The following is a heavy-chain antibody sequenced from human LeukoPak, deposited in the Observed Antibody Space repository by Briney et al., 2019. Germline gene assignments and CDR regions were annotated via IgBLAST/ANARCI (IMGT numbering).Heavy chain of an antibody. CDR1: GYTFTGYY. V-gene: IGHV1-18*04. CDR2: ISAYNGNT. Sequence: ASVKVSCKASGYTFTGYYMHWVRQAPGQGLEWMGWISAYNGNTNYAQKLQGRVTMTTDTSTSTAYMELRSLRSDDTAVYYCARDDYGDSTSLDYWGQGTLVTVSS. CDR3: ARDDYGDSTSLDY. D-gene: IGHD4-17*01. J-gene: IGHJ4*02.